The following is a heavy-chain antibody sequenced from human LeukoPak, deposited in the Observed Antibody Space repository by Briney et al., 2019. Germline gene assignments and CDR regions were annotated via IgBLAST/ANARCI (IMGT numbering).Heavy chain of an antibody. D-gene: IGHD6-13*01. CDR1: GGSFSGYY. V-gene: IGHV3-23*01. J-gene: IGHJ4*02. CDR3: AKDTSSWMPNGDYFDY. Sequence: ETLSLTCAVYGGSFSGYYWSWIRQPPGKGLEWVSAISGSGGSTYYADSVKGRFTISRDNSKNTLYLQMNSLRAEDTAVYYCAKDTSSWMPNGDYFDYWGQGTLVTVSS. CDR2: ISGSGGST.